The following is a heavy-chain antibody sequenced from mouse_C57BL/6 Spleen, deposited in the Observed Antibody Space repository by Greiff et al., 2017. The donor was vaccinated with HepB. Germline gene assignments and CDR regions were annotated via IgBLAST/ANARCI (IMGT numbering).Heavy chain of an antibody. D-gene: IGHD2-5*01. J-gene: IGHJ3*01. CDR1: GYSITSGYY. Sequence: DVHLVESGPGLVKPSQSLSLTCSVTGYSITSGYYWNWIRQFPGNKLEWMGYISYDGSNNYNPSLKNRISITRDTSKNQFFLKLTSVTTEDTATYYCARVRYYSNFAYWGQGTLVTVSA. CDR3: ARVRYYSNFAY. CDR2: ISYDGSN. V-gene: IGHV3-6*01.